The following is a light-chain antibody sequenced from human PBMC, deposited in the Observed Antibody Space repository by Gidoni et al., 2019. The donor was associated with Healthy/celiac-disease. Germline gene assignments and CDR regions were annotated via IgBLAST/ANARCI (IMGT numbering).Light chain of an antibody. V-gene: IGKV3-11*01. CDR1: QSVSSY. CDR3: QQRSNWGLT. CDR2: DAS. J-gene: IGKJ4*01. Sequence: PPTLSLSPGERATLSCRASQSVSSYLAWYQRKPGQAPRLLIYDASNRATGIPARFSGSGSGTDFTLTISSLEPEDFAVYYCQQRSNWGLTFGGGTKVEIK.